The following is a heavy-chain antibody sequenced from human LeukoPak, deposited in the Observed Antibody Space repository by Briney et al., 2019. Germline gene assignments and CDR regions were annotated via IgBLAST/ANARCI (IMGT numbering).Heavy chain of an antibody. J-gene: IGHJ3*02. CDR3: AREDSYYDTSAFDI. CDR1: GGSISSDNW. Sequence: PSGTLSLTCAVSGGSISSDNWWSWVRQSPGKGLEWIGEVYPSGSTNYNPSLKSRVTISIDKSKNQFSLNLYSVTAADTAVYYCAREDSYYDTSAFDIWGQGTMVTVSS. D-gene: IGHD3-22*01. CDR2: VYPSGST. V-gene: IGHV4-4*02.